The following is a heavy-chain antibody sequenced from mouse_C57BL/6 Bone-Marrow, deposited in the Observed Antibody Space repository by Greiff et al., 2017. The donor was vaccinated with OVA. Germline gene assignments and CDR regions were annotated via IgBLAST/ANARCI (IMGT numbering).Heavy chain of an antibody. V-gene: IGHV5-9-1*02. CDR2: ISSGGDYI. D-gene: IGHD2-3*01. CDR3: TRADDGYYWYFDV. CDR1: GFTFSSYA. J-gene: IGHJ1*03. Sequence: EVQVVESGEGLVKPGGSLKLSCAASGFTFSSYAMSWVRQTPEKRLEWVAYISSGGDYIYYADTVKGRFTISRDNARNTLYLQMSSLKSEDTAMYYCTRADDGYYWYFDVWGTGTTVTVSS.